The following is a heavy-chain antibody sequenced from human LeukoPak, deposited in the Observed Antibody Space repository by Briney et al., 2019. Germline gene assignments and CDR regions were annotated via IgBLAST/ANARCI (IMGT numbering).Heavy chain of an antibody. J-gene: IGHJ4*02. CDR1: GGSISDYY. CDR2: IYYSGST. D-gene: IGHD5-12*01. CDR3: ARVTGYDWESSYDY. V-gene: IGHV4-59*01. Sequence: SETLSLTCTVSGGSISDYYWSWIRQPAGKGLEWIGYIYYSGSTNYNPSLKSRVTISVDTSKNQFSLKLSSVTAADTAVYYCARVTGYDWESSYDYWGQGTLVTVSS.